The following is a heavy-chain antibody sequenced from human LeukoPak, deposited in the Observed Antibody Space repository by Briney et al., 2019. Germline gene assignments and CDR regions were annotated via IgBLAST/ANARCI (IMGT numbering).Heavy chain of an antibody. CDR2: ISSSGSTI. CDR3: ARGRSITLLRGVAMSDGFDI. D-gene: IGHD3-10*01. V-gene: IGHV3-48*03. CDR1: GFTFSSYE. Sequence: GGSLRLSCAASGFTFSSYEMNWVRQAPGKGLEWVSYISSSGSTIYYADSVKGRFTISRDNARNLLFLQMNGLRAEDTAVYYCARGRSITLLRGVAMSDGFDIWGQGAMVAVSS. J-gene: IGHJ3*02.